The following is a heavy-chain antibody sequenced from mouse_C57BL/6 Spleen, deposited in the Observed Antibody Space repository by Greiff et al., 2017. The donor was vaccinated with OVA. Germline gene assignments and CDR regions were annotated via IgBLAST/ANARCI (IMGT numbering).Heavy chain of an antibody. CDR3: ARGTTVGAMDY. CDR1: GYTFTSYW. Sequence: QVQLQQPGAELVKPGASVKLSCKASGYTFTSYWMHWVKRRPGQGLEWIGMIHPNSGSTNYNEKFKSKATLTVDKSSSTAYMQLSSLTSEDSAVYYCARGTTVGAMDYWGQGTSVTVSS. J-gene: IGHJ4*01. D-gene: IGHD1-1*01. V-gene: IGHV1-64*01. CDR2: IHPNSGST.